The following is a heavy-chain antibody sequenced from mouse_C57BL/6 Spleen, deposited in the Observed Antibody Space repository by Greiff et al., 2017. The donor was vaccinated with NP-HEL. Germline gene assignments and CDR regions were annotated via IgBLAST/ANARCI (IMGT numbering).Heavy chain of an antibody. Sequence: VQLQQSGAELVRPGASVTLSCKASGYTFTDYEMHWVKQTPVPGLEWIGAIAPATGGTAYHQKFQGKSILTADNSSSTAYMELRSLTSEDSAVYYCTRGYQDYAMDYWGQGTSVTVSS. CDR1: GYTFTDYE. V-gene: IGHV1-15*01. J-gene: IGHJ4*01. CDR3: TRGYQDYAMDY. CDR2: IAPATGGT. D-gene: IGHD2-14*01.